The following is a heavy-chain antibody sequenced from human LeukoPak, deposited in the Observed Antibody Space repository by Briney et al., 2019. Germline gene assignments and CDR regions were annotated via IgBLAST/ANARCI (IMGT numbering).Heavy chain of an antibody. Sequence: GGSLRLSCVASGFTFSSHSINWVRQAPGKGLEWIATVTSTNKIHYAGSVKGRFTISRDNAENSVYLQMNSLRDEDTAVYSCARAQTLFWEFDGFDIWGRGTKVTVSS. CDR1: GFTFSSHS. CDR2: VTSTNKI. CDR3: ARAQTLFWEFDGFDI. V-gene: IGHV3-69-1*01. D-gene: IGHD3-3*01. J-gene: IGHJ3*02.